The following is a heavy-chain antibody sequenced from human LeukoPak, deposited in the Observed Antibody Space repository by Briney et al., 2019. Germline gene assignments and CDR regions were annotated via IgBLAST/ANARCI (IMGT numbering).Heavy chain of an antibody. V-gene: IGHV1-2*02. Sequence: ASVKVSCKASGYSFIGYYMHWVRQAPGQGLEWMGWINPNRGDTTYAQKFQGRDTMTRDTSISTAYMELSRLRSDDTAVYYCARVSISYASRGYYYYYMDVWGKGTTVTVSS. CDR1: GYSFIGYY. J-gene: IGHJ6*03. D-gene: IGHD2-2*01. CDR2: INPNRGDT. CDR3: ARVSISYASRGYYYYYMDV.